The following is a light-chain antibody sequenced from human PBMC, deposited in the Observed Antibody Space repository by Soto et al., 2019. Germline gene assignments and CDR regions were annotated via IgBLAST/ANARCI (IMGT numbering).Light chain of an antibody. J-gene: IGLJ1*01. V-gene: IGLV1-51*02. CDR3: VTWHSGLGAYV. Sequence: QSVLTQPPSVSAAPGQKVTISCSGRSSNIWNSHVSWYQQLPGTAPKLLIYENNKRPSGIPDRFSGSKSGTSSTLGITGLQTVDEADYYCVTWHSGLGAYVFGTGTKLTVL. CDR1: SSNIWNSH. CDR2: ENN.